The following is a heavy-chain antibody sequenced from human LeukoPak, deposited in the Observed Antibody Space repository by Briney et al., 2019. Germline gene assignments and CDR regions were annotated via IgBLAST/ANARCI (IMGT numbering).Heavy chain of an antibody. CDR3: ASSGVVVPAAADAFDI. D-gene: IGHD2-2*01. CDR2: IYTSGST. J-gene: IGHJ3*02. V-gene: IGHV4-4*07. Sequence: SETLSLTCTVSGGSISSYYWSWIRQPAGKGLEWIGRIYTSGSTNYNPSLKSRVTMSVDTSKNQFSLKLSSVTAADTAAYYCASSGVVVPAAADAFDIWGQGTMVTVSS. CDR1: GGSISSYY.